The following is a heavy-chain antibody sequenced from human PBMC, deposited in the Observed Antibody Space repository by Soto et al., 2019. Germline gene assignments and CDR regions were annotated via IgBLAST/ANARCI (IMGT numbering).Heavy chain of an antibody. J-gene: IGHJ4*02. CDR3: AKEGHYYDSSGYPYYFDY. CDR2: ISGSGGST. V-gene: IGHV3-23*01. D-gene: IGHD3-22*01. Sequence: GGSLRLSCAASGFTFSSYAMSWVRQAPGKGLEWVSAISGSGGSTYYADSVKGRFTISRDNSKNTLYLQMNSLRAEDPAVYYCAKEGHYYDSSGYPYYFDYWGQGTLVTVSS. CDR1: GFTFSSYA.